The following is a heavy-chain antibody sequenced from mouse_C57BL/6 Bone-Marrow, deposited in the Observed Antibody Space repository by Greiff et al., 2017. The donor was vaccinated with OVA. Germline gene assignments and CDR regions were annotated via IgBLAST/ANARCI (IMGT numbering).Heavy chain of an antibody. Sequence: QVQLQQSGPGLVQPSQSLSITCTVSGFSLTSYGVHWVRQSPGKGLEWLGVIWSGGSTDYNAAFISRLSISKDNSKSQVFFKMNSLQADDTAIYYCARNRHYDHSYWYFDVWGTGTTVTVSS. J-gene: IGHJ1*03. V-gene: IGHV2-2*01. D-gene: IGHD2-4*01. CDR2: IWSGGST. CDR3: ARNRHYDHSYWYFDV. CDR1: GFSLTSYG.